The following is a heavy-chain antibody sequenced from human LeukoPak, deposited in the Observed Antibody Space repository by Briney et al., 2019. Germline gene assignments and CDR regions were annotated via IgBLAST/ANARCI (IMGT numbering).Heavy chain of an antibody. V-gene: IGHV3-21*01. CDR1: GFTFSSYS. D-gene: IGHD4-23*01. Sequence: GGSLRLSCAASGFTFSSYSMNWVRQAPGKGLEWVPSISSSSSYIYYADSVKGRFTISRDNAKNSLYLQMNSLRAEDTAVHYCARDVDYGGNSVDYWGQGTLVTVAS. CDR2: ISSSSSYI. J-gene: IGHJ4*02. CDR3: ARDVDYGGNSVDY.